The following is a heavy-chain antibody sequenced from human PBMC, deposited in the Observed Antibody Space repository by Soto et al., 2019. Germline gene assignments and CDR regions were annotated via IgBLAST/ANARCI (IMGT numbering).Heavy chain of an antibody. D-gene: IGHD3-22*01. CDR2: IYYSGST. J-gene: IGHJ4*02. CDR3: ARLGYYDSSGYYVGY. CDR1: GGSIISYY. V-gene: IGHV4-59*08. Sequence: SETLSLTCTVSGGSIISYYWSWILQPPGKGLEWIGYIYYSGSTNYNPSLKSRVTISVDTSKNQFSLKLSSVTAADTAVYYCARLGYYDSSGYYVGYWGQGTLVTVS.